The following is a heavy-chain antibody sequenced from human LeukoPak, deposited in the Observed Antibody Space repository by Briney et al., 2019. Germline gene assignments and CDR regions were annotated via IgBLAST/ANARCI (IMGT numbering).Heavy chain of an antibody. Sequence: PGGSLRLSCSASGFTLSSYAMHWVRQAPGKGLEYVSAISSNGGSTYYADSVRGRFAISRDNSKNTLYLQMSSLRAEDTAVYYCVKGHCSSTSCYYYYGMDVWGEETTVTVSS. CDR1: GFTLSSYA. V-gene: IGHV3-64D*06. J-gene: IGHJ6*04. CDR3: VKGHCSSTSCYYYYGMDV. CDR2: ISSNGGST. D-gene: IGHD2-2*01.